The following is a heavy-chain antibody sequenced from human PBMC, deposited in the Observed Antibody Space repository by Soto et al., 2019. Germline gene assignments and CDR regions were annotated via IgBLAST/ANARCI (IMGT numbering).Heavy chain of an antibody. CDR2: ISYDGSNK. V-gene: IGHV3-30*18. CDR3: AKDFRGWYPYYFDY. Sequence: QVQLVESGGGVVQPGRSLRPSCAASGFTFSSYGMHWVRQAPGKGLEWVAVISYDGSNKFYADSVKGRFTISRDNSKNTLYLQMNRLRAEDTAVYYCAKDFRGWYPYYFDYWGQGTLVTVSS. D-gene: IGHD6-19*01. CDR1: GFTFSSYG. J-gene: IGHJ4*02.